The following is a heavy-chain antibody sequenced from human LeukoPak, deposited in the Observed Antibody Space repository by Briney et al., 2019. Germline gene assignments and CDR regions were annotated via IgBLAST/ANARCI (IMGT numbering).Heavy chain of an antibody. CDR1: GFTFSSYT. Sequence: GGSLRLSCAASGFTFSSYTMNWVRQAPGKGLEWVSYISSRSSPIYYADSVKGRFTFSRDNAKNSLYLQMNSLRAEDTAVYYCARDLGFLDSRAEGDYWGQGTLVTVSS. CDR2: ISSRSSPI. V-gene: IGHV3-48*01. D-gene: IGHD3/OR15-3a*01. J-gene: IGHJ4*02. CDR3: ARDLGFLDSRAEGDY.